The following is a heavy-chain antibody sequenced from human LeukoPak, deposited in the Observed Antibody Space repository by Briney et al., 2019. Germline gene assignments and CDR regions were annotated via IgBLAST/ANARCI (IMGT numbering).Heavy chain of an antibody. CDR2: MSHDGSVK. Sequence: PAGSLCLSCAASGFTFSSYAMHWVRQAPGKGLEWVAVMSHDGSVKIYPDSVQGRFTISRDNSKNTLYLQLSSLRAEDTAVYHCARPREAGSSSGWYFDKWGQGTLVTVSS. CDR3: ARPREAGSSSGWYFDK. CDR1: GFTFSSYA. D-gene: IGHD6-19*01. J-gene: IGHJ4*02. V-gene: IGHV3-30-3*01.